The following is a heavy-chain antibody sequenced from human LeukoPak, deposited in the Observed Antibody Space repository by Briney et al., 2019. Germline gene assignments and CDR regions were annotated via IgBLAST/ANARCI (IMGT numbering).Heavy chain of an antibody. V-gene: IGHV3-23*01. CDR2: ISDSGGST. CDR3: AKVDAQIYYDISGYYFRPPFYFDY. CDR1: GFTFSSYA. D-gene: IGHD3-22*01. J-gene: IGHJ4*02. Sequence: GGSLRLSCAASGFTFSSYAMSWVRQAPGKGLKWVSIISDSGGSTYYADSVKGRFTISRDNSKNTLYLQMNSLRAEDTAVYYCAKVDAQIYYDISGYYFRPPFYFDYWGQGTLVTVSS.